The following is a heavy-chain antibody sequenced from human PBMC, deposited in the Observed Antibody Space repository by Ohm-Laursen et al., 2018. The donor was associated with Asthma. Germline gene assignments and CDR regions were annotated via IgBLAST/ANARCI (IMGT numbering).Heavy chain of an antibody. CDR3: ARGSSWYGTKKIYYFDS. J-gene: IGHJ4*02. CDR1: GGSFSGYY. V-gene: IGHV4-34*01. Sequence: GTLSLTCAVYGGSFSGYYWSWIRQPPGKGLEWIGEINHSGSTNYNPSLKSRVTISVDTSKNQFSLKLSSVTAADTGLYYCARGSSWYGTKKIYYFDSWGQGTLVTVSS. CDR2: INHSGST. D-gene: IGHD6-13*01.